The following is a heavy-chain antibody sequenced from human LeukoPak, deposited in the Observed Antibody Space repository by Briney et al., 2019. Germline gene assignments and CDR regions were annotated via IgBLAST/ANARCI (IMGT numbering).Heavy chain of an antibody. Sequence: SETLSLTCAVYGRSFSGYYWSWIRQSPGKGREWIGEINHSGSTNYNPSLKSRVTISVDTSKNQFSLKLSSVTAADTAVYYCARKGRNYYGSGSYLRVWFDPWGQGTLVTVSS. J-gene: IGHJ5*02. CDR2: INHSGST. V-gene: IGHV4-34*01. CDR3: ARKGRNYYGSGSYLRVWFDP. CDR1: GRSFSGYY. D-gene: IGHD3-10*01.